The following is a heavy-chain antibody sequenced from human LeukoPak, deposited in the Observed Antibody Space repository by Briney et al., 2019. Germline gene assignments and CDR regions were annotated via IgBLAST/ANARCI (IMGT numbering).Heavy chain of an antibody. D-gene: IGHD1-26*01. V-gene: IGHV3-21*01. CDR2: ISSSSSYI. Sequence: GRSLRLSCAASGFTFSSYSMNWVRQAPGKGLEWVSSISSSSSYIYYADSVKGRFTISRDNAKNSLYLQMNSLRAEDTAVYYCARGGGWELKPHYYYYMDVWGKGTTVTISS. CDR3: ARGGGWELKPHYYYYMDV. J-gene: IGHJ6*03. CDR1: GFTFSSYS.